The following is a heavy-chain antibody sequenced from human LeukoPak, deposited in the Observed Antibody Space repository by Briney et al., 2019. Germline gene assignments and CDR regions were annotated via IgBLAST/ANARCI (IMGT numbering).Heavy chain of an antibody. V-gene: IGHV3-30*01. CDR1: GFVFSDYP. CDR2: ISFDGSHQ. D-gene: IGHD3-9*01. Sequence: GGSLRLSCSASGFVFSDYPLHWIRQSPGKGPEWVAVISFDGSHQYYADSVKGRFTVSRDTSKNTLYLQMNSLRAEDTAVYYCAKARHPLRYFDWSSDYWGQGTLVTVSS. CDR3: AKARHPLRYFDWSSDY. J-gene: IGHJ4*02.